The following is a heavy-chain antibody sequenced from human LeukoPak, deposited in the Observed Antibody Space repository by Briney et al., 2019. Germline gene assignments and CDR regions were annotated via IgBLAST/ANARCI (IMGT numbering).Heavy chain of an antibody. CDR3: ARAELLSLDY. Sequence: GGSLRLSCAASGFTFSSYSMNWVRQAPGKGLEWVSTMSGSGGSTYYADSVKGRFTISRDNSKNTLCLQMNSLRVEDTAVYYCARAELLSLDYWGQGTLVTVSS. D-gene: IGHD1-7*01. CDR1: GFTFSSYS. V-gene: IGHV3-23*01. J-gene: IGHJ4*02. CDR2: MSGSGGST.